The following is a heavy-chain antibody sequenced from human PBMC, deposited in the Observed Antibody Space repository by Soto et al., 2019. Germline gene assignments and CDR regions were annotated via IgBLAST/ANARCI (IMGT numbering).Heavy chain of an antibody. CDR2: ISYSGTT. Sequence: QLQLQESGPGLVKPSETLSLTCSVSGGSISSSNYYWGWIRQSPRKRLEWIGSISYSGTTYYTPSLMSRVAITVDTSKTQFSLKLSSATAADTLVYYGSRWGVVRGSFFFQHCGQVTLVTVSS. CDR3: SRWGVVRGSFFFQH. J-gene: IGHJ1*01. CDR1: GGSISSSNYY. V-gene: IGHV4-39*01. D-gene: IGHD3-10*01.